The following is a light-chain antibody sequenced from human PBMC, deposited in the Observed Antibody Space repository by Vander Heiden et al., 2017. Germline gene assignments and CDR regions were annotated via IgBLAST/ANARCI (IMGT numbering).Light chain of an antibody. Sequence: DIQMTQAASILSASVGDRVTITCRASQSISSSLAWYQQKPGNAPKLLIYEASTLQSGVPSRFSGRASGTEFTLTISSLQPDDFATYYCQQYNPYATFGQGTKVEIK. CDR2: EAS. V-gene: IGKV1-5*03. CDR1: QSISSS. CDR3: QQYNPYAT. J-gene: IGKJ1*01.